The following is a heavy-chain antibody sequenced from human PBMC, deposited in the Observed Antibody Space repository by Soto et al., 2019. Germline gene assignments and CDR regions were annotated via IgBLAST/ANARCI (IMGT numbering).Heavy chain of an antibody. J-gene: IGHJ1*01. D-gene: IGHD6-19*01. V-gene: IGHV4-34*01. CDR3: ARSSSGWYIRYFQH. Sequence: SETLSLTCAVYGGSFSGYYWSWIRQPPGKGLEWIGEINHSGSTNYNPSLKSRVTISVDTSKNQFSLKLSSVTAADTAVYYCARSSSGWYIRYFQHWGQGTLVTVSS. CDR2: INHSGST. CDR1: GGSFSGYY.